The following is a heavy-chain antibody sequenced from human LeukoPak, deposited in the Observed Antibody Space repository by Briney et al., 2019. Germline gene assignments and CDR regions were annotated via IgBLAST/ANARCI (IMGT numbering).Heavy chain of an antibody. V-gene: IGHV4-61*01. Sequence: SETLSLTCTVSGGSISSSSYYWGWIRQPPGKGLEWIGYIYYSGSTNYNPSLKSRVTISVDTSKNRFSLKLSSVTAADTAVYYCARDRDTAMVSNGMDVWGQGTTVTVSS. J-gene: IGHJ6*02. CDR2: IYYSGST. D-gene: IGHD5-18*01. CDR1: GGSISSSSYY. CDR3: ARDRDTAMVSNGMDV.